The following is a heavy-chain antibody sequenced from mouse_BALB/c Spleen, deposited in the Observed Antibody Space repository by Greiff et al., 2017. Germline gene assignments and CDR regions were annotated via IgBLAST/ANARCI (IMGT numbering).Heavy chain of an antibody. CDR2: IRNKANGYTT. CDR1: GFTFTAYY. Sequence: EVQLVESGGGLVQPGGSLRLSCATSGFTFTAYYMSWVRQPPGKALEWLGFIRNKANGYTTEYSASVKGRFTISRDNSQSIIYLQMNTLRAEDSANYYCARDIRKDYWGQGTSVTVSS. CDR3: ARDIRKDY. J-gene: IGHJ4*01. V-gene: IGHV7-3*02.